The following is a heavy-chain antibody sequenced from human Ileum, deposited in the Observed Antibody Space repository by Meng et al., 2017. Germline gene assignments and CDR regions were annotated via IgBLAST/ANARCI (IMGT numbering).Heavy chain of an antibody. Sequence: QVQLQESCPGLVRPSATLSLICTVSGGSVSTSDYQWGWIRQPPGKGLEWIGYAGTNYNPSLKSRVTISVDTSKRQFSLKLTSVTAADTAVYYCARDHWGSLDYWGQGILVTVSS. D-gene: IGHD7-27*01. CDR3: ARDHWGSLDY. CDR2: AGT. CDR1: GGSVSTSDYQ. V-gene: IGHV4-61*08. J-gene: IGHJ4*02.